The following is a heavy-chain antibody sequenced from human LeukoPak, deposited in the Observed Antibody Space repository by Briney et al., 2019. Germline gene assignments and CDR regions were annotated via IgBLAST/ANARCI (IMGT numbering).Heavy chain of an antibody. D-gene: IGHD3-3*02. J-gene: IGHJ5*02. V-gene: IGHV4-39*01. CDR2: IYHSGTTYSGST. Sequence: SETLSLTCNVSGASMSNYYWVWIRQPPGKGLEWIGSIYHSGTTYSGSTYYNPSLKSRVTMSVDTSKNQFSLKLSSVTAADTAVYYCARHMQLAFRVSRLGWFDPWGQGTLVTVSS. CDR1: GASMSNYY. CDR3: ARHMQLAFRVSRLGWFDP.